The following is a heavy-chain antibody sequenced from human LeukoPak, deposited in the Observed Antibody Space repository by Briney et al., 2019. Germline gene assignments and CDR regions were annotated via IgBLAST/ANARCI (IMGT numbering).Heavy chain of an antibody. J-gene: IGHJ5*02. CDR2: FDPEDGET. CDR3: ATISVRGAYNWFDP. CDR1: GYTLTELS. V-gene: IGHV1-24*01. Sequence: GASVKVSCKVSGYTLTELSMHWVRQAPGKGLEWMGGFDPEDGETIYAQKFQGRVTMTEDTSTDTAYMELSSLRSEDTAVYYCATISVRGAYNWFDPWGQGTLVTVSS. D-gene: IGHD3-10*01.